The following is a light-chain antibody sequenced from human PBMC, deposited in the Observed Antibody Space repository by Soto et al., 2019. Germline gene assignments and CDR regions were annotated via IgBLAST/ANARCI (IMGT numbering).Light chain of an antibody. CDR2: DAS. CDR3: QQRMNWPLT. Sequence: EIVLTQSPATPSLSPGGRATLSCRASQTVTNHLAWYQQKAGQPPRLLIFDASTRASGIPPRFSGSGSGTDFTLTISRVDPDDFAVYYCQQRMNWPLTFGGGTKVDIK. CDR1: QTVTNH. J-gene: IGKJ4*01. V-gene: IGKV3-11*01.